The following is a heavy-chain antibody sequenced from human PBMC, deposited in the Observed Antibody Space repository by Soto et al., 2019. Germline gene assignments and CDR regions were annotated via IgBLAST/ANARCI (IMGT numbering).Heavy chain of an antibody. J-gene: IGHJ4*02. D-gene: IGHD6-13*01. Sequence: VCCEACGESIESTSISWARQEPGKGLEWMGWISAYNGNTNYAQRLQGRVTMTTDTSTSTAYMELRSLRSDDTAVYYCARDPALLLIAAAGALDSWGQGTLVTVSS. V-gene: IGHV1-18*01. CDR1: GESIESTS. CDR3: ARDPALLLIAAAGALDS. CDR2: ISAYNGNT.